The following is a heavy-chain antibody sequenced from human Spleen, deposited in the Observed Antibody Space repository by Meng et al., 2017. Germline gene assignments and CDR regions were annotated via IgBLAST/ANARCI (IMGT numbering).Heavy chain of an antibody. V-gene: IGHV4-4*02. CDR3: ARGPTTMAHDFNY. CDR1: GGSISSNNW. D-gene: IGHD4-11*01. Sequence: QVQLTGSGPGLVMPSGTLSLTCAVSGGSISSNNWWSWVRQPPGKGLEWIGEINHSGSTNYNPSLESRATISVDTSQNNLSLKLSSVTAADSAVYYCARGPTTMAHDFNYWGQGTLVTVSS. J-gene: IGHJ4*02. CDR2: INHSGST.